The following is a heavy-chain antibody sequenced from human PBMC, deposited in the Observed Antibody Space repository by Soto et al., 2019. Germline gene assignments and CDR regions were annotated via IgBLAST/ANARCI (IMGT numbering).Heavy chain of an antibody. CDR3: AHATRRDDDFDY. D-gene: IGHD1-1*01. J-gene: IGHJ4*02. V-gene: IGHV2-5*01. Sequence: QITLKESGPTLVKPTQTLTLTCTFSGFSLNTGGVGVGWIRQPPGKALEWLALIYWNDDKRYRPSLESRLTITKDSSKNQVVLTLTTIDPVDTATYYCAHATRRDDDFDYWGQGTLVTVSS. CDR2: IYWNDDK. CDR1: GFSLNTGGVG.